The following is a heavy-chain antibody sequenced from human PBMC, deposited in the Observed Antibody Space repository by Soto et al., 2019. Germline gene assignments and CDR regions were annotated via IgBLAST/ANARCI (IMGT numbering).Heavy chain of an antibody. D-gene: IGHD3-3*01. CDR1: GGSISSYY. V-gene: IGHV4-59*01. J-gene: IGHJ4*02. Sequence: QVQLQESGPGLVKPSETLSLTCTVSGGSISSYYWSWIRQPPGKGLEWIGYIYYSGSTNYNPSLKSRVTISVDTSKNQFSLKLSSVTAADTAVYYCARESWSRAIDYWGQGTLVTVSS. CDR3: ARESWSRAIDY. CDR2: IYYSGST.